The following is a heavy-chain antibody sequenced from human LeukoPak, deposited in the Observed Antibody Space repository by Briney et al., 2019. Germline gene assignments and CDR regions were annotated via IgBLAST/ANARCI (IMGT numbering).Heavy chain of an antibody. CDR2: INHSGST. V-gene: IGHV4-34*01. D-gene: IGHD1-26*01. Sequence: KSSETLSLTCAVYGGSFSGYYWSWIRQPPGKGLEWIGEINHSGSTNYNPSLKSRVTISVDTSKNQFSLKLSSVTAADTAVYYCAVDSGSYYLDYWGQGTLVTVSS. J-gene: IGHJ4*02. CDR3: AVDSGSYYLDY. CDR1: GGSFSGYY.